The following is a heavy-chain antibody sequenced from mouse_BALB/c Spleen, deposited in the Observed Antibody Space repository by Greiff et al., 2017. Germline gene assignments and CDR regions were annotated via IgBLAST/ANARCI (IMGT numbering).Heavy chain of an antibody. J-gene: IGHJ3*01. Sequence: VQLQQSGAELVKPGASVKLSCKASGYTFTSYYMYWVKQRPGQGLEWIGGINPSNGGTNFNEKFKSKATLTVDKSSSTAYMQLSSLTSEDSAVYYCTIVITTVPFAYWGQGTLVTVSA. D-gene: IGHD1-1*01. CDR1: GYTFTSYY. CDR2: INPSNGGT. CDR3: TIVITTVPFAY. V-gene: IGHV1S16*01.